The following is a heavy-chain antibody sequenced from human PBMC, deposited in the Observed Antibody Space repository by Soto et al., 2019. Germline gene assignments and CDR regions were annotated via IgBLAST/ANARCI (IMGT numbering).Heavy chain of an antibody. V-gene: IGHV1-18*01. J-gene: IGHJ4*02. D-gene: IGHD3-9*01. Sequence: GASVKVSCKASGYTFTSYGISWVRRAPGQGLEWMGWISAYNGNTNYAQKLQGRVTMTTDTSTSTAYMELRSLRSDDTAVYYCARDHSNYDIMTGYYSYYFDYWGQGPLVTVSS. CDR3: ARDHSNYDIMTGYYSYYFDY. CDR1: GYTFTSYG. CDR2: ISAYNGNT.